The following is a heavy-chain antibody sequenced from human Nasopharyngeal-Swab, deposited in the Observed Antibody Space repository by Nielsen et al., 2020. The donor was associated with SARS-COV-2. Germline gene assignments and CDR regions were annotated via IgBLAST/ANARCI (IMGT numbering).Heavy chain of an antibody. V-gene: IGHV4-34*01. CDR3: ARSITGTTYYYYYYGMDV. CDR2: INHSGST. D-gene: IGHD1-14*01. CDR1: GGSFSGYY. Sequence: SETLSLTCAVYGGSFSGYYWSWICQPPGKGLEWIGEINHSGSTNYNPTLKSRVTISVDTSKNQFSLKLSSVPAAETAVYYCARSITGTTYYYYYYGMDVWGQGTTVTVSS. J-gene: IGHJ6*02.